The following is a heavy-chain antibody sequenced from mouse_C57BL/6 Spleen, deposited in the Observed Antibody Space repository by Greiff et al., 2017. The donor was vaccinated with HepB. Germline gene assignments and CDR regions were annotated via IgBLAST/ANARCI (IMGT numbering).Heavy chain of an antibody. J-gene: IGHJ1*03. CDR1: GYAFSSYW. Sequence: QVQLQQSGAELVKPGASVKISCKASGYAFSSYWMNWVKQRPGKGLEWIGQIYPGDGDTNYNGKFKGKATLTADKSSSTAYMQLSSLTSEDSAVYFCARPYYYGSRGYFDVWGTGTTVTVSS. CDR3: ARPYYYGSRGYFDV. V-gene: IGHV1-80*01. CDR2: IYPGDGDT. D-gene: IGHD1-1*01.